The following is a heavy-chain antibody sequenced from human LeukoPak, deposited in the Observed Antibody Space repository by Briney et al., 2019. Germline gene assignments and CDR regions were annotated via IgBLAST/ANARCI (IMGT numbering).Heavy chain of an antibody. Sequence: SETLSLTCAVYGGSFSGYYWSWIRQPPGKGLEWIGEINHSGSTNYNPSLKSRDTISVDTSKNQFSLKLSSVTAADTAVYYCASGPVGYCSSTSCYRRGNWFDPWGQGTLVTVSS. CDR1: GGSFSGYY. V-gene: IGHV4-34*01. CDR3: ASGPVGYCSSTSCYRRGNWFDP. D-gene: IGHD2-2*01. J-gene: IGHJ5*02. CDR2: INHSGST.